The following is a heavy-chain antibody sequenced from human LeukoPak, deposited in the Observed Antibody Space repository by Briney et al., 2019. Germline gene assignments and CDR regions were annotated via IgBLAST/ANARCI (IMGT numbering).Heavy chain of an antibody. V-gene: IGHV4-4*02. CDR1: GGSISSGNW. J-gene: IGHJ4*02. Sequence: SETLSLTCAVSGGSISSGNWWSWIRQPPGKGLEWLGKTLHSGDTVYNPPLKSRITISVDNSKNQFSLKLTSVTAADTAVYFCTRNGDSSSVVDWGQGTLVTVSS. D-gene: IGHD2-15*01. CDR3: TRNGDSSSVVD. CDR2: TLHSGDT.